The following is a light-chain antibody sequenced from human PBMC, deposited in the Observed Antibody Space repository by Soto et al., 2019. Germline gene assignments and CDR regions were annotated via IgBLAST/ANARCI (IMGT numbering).Light chain of an antibody. V-gene: IGLV1-36*01. CDR1: SSNIGNNA. CDR3: AAWDDSLNGYV. J-gene: IGLJ1*01. CDR2: YDD. Sequence: QAVVTQPPSVSEAPRRRVTISCSGSSSNIGNNAVNWYQQLPGKAPKLLIYYDDLLPSGVSDRFSASKSGTSASLAISGLQSEDEADYHCAAWDDSLNGYVFGTGTKLTVL.